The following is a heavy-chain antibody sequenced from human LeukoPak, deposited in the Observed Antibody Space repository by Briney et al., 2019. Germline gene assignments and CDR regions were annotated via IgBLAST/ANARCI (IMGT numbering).Heavy chain of an antibody. CDR3: AGLMADRPLDY. D-gene: IGHD5-24*01. Sequence: PSETLSLTCTVSGGSVSSSYYYWNWIRQPPGKGLEWIGYVFNGGSVNYNPSLQSRVTISVDTSKSQFSLKLTSVTTADTAVYYCAGLMADRPLDYWGQGTLITVSS. V-gene: IGHV4-61*01. J-gene: IGHJ4*02. CDR2: VFNGGSV. CDR1: GGSVSSSYYY.